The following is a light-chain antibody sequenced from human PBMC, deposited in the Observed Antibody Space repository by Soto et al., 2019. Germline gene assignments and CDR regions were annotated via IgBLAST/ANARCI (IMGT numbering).Light chain of an antibody. CDR3: QQSYSTPLGNT. J-gene: IGKJ2*01. CDR2: AAS. V-gene: IGKV1-39*01. CDR1: QSISSY. Sequence: DIQMTQSPSSLSASVGDRVTITCRASQSISSYLNWYQQKPGKAPKLLIYAASSLQSGVPSRFSGSGSGTDFPLTISSLQPEDFATYYCQQSYSTPLGNTFGQGTKLEIK.